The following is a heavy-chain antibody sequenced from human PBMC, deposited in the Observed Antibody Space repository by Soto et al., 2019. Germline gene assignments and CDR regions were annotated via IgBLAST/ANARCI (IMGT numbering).Heavy chain of an antibody. V-gene: IGHV2-5*01. D-gene: IGHD3-16*01. CDR2: IYWNDDK. CDR3: ALRLGKFGGVTYDMDV. Sequence: SGPTLVKPTQTLTLTCTFSGFSLSTNGVGVGWIRQPPGKALEWLALIYWNDDKRFSPSLKSRLTITGDTSKTQVVLTMTNMDPVDTATYYCALRLGKFGGVTYDMDVWGQGTTVTVSS. J-gene: IGHJ6*02. CDR1: GFSLSTNGVG.